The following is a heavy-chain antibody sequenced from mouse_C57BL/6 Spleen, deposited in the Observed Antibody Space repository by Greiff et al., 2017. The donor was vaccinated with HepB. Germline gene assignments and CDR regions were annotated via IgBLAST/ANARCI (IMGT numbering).Heavy chain of an antibody. Sequence: QLQQSGAELVMPGASVKLSCKASGYTFTSYWMHWVKQRPGQGLEWIGEIDPSDSYTNYNQKFKGKSTLTVDKSSSTAYMQLSSLTSEDSAVYYCARERDGYPCFDYWGQGTTLTVSS. D-gene: IGHD2-3*01. V-gene: IGHV1-69*01. CDR1: GYTFTSYW. CDR2: IDPSDSYT. J-gene: IGHJ2*01. CDR3: ARERDGYPCFDY.